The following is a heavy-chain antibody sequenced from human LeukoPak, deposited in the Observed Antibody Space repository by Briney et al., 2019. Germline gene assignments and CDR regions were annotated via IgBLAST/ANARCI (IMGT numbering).Heavy chain of an antibody. CDR3: ARGSVTQGY. J-gene: IGHJ4*02. CDR1: GFTFSSYS. Sequence: PGGSLRLSCAASGFTFSSYSMNWVRQAPRKGLEWVSYISSSSSTIYYADSVKGRFTISRGNAKNSLYLQMNSLRAEDTAVYYCARGSVTQGYWGQGTLVTVSS. V-gene: IGHV3-48*01. D-gene: IGHD1-14*01. CDR2: ISSSSSTI.